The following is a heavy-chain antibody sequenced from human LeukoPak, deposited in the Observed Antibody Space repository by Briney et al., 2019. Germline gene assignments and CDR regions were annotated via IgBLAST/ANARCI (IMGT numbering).Heavy chain of an antibody. J-gene: IGHJ4*02. V-gene: IGHV3-48*01. CDR1: GFTFSSYS. D-gene: IGHD1-26*01. Sequence: GGSLRLSCAASGFTFSSYSMNWVRQTPGKGLEWVSYISSSSSTIYYADSVKGRFTISRDNAKNSLYLQMNSLRAEDTAVYYCARERIVGAEDYFDYWGQGTLVTFSS. CDR3: ARERIVGAEDYFDY. CDR2: ISSSSSTI.